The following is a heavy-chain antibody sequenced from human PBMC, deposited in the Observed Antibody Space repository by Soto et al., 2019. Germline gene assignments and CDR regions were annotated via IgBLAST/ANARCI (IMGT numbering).Heavy chain of an antibody. Sequence: QVQLVESGGGVVQPGRSLRLSCAASGFTFSSYAMHWVRQAPGKGLEWVAVISYDGSNKYYADSAKGRFTISRDNSKNTLYLQMNSLRAEDTTVYYCARDEYSSSFAGDYYYYYGMDVWGQGTTVTVSS. J-gene: IGHJ6*02. CDR2: ISYDGSNK. V-gene: IGHV3-30-3*01. CDR3: ARDEYSSSFAGDYYYYYGMDV. D-gene: IGHD6-6*01. CDR1: GFTFSSYA.